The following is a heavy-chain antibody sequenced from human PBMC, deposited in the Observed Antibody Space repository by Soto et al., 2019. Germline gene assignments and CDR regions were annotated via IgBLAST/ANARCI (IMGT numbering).Heavy chain of an antibody. J-gene: IGHJ4*02. CDR2: VSGSGDST. D-gene: IGHD6-19*01. CDR1: GFAFSTYA. CDR3: GKHPGEQWAAVHL. V-gene: IGHV3-23*01. Sequence: GSLRLSCAASGFAFSTYAMSWLRQAPGKGLEWVSVVSGSGDSTNYAGPVRGRFTISRDNSKNAVYLQMDKVTVEDTAFYFCGKHPGEQWAAVHLWGPGTLVTVS.